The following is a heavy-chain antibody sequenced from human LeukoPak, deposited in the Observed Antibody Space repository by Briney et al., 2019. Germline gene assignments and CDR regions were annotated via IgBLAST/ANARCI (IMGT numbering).Heavy chain of an antibody. Sequence: GGSLRLSCAASGFIFSNYAVSWVRQAPGKGREWVSTISLSGDSTHYADSVEGRFTISRDNSKNTTYLRVNSQRAEDPAVNYGTKRHYSSGFYGMDVWGQGTTVTVSS. J-gene: IGHJ6*02. CDR3: TKRHYSSGFYGMDV. D-gene: IGHD6-19*01. CDR1: GFIFSNYA. CDR2: ISLSGDST. V-gene: IGHV3-23*01.